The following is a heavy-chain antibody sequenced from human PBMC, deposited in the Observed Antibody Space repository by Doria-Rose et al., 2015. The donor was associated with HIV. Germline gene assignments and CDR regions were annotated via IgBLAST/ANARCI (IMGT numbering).Heavy chain of an antibody. D-gene: IGHD1-26*01. J-gene: IGHJ4*02. CDR2: IYYSGST. V-gene: IGHV4-31*02. Sequence: WTWIRQHPGKGLEWIGYIYYSGSTCYNPSLKSRVTISVDTSKNQFSLKLSSVTAADTAVYYCARDSGSYNFDYWGQGTLVTVSS. CDR3: ARDSGSYNFDY.